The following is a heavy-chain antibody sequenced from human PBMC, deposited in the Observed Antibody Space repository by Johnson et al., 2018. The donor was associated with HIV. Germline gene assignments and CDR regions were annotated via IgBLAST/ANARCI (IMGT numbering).Heavy chain of an antibody. Sequence: QVQLVESGGGLVKPGGSLRLSCAASRFIFSDYYMSWIRQAPGKGLEWVSYISSSAITLYYADSVKGRFTISRDNSKNTLYLQMNSLRAEDTAVYYCARGGYGEVFDIWGQGTMVTVSS. CDR1: RFIFSDYY. V-gene: IGHV3-11*04. CDR3: ARGGYGEVFDI. CDR2: ISSSAITL. D-gene: IGHD4-17*01. J-gene: IGHJ3*02.